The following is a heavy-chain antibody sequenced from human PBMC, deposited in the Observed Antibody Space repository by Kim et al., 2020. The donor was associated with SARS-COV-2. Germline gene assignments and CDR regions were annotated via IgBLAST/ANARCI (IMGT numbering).Heavy chain of an antibody. Sequence: SETLSLTCAVYGGSFSGYYWSWFRQPPGKGLEWIGEINHSGGINNPSLKSRVTISMDTSKNQFSLKLTSLIAADTGFYYCARGRAGVVPSPILGIGPHYDYFTMDVWGHGTTVTVSS. CDR2: INHSGGI. CDR3: ARGRAGVVPSPILGIGPHYDYFTMDV. D-gene: IGHD2-2*02. CDR1: GGSFSGYY. V-gene: IGHV4-34*01. J-gene: IGHJ6*02.